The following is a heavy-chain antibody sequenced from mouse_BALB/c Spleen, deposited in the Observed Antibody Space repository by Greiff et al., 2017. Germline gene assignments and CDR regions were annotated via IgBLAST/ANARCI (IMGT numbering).Heavy chain of an antibody. Sequence: EVQLVESGGGLVKLGGSLKLSCAASGFTFSSYYMSWVRQTPEKRLELVAAINSNGGSTYYPDTVKGRFTISRDNAKNTLYLQMSSLKSEDTALYYCAREPSHYYGSSSWFAYWGQGTLVTVSA. J-gene: IGHJ3*01. CDR2: INSNGGST. V-gene: IGHV5-6-2*01. CDR1: GFTFSSYY. D-gene: IGHD1-1*01. CDR3: AREPSHYYGSSSWFAY.